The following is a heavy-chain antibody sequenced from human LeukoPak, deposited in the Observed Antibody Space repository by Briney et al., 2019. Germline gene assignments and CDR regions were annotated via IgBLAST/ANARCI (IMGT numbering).Heavy chain of an antibody. D-gene: IGHD3-16*01. CDR1: GGSFSGYY. CDR2: INHSGST. V-gene: IGHV4-34*01. J-gene: IGHJ4*02. CDR3: ARVPWGVRAFDY. Sequence: SETLSLTCAVYGGSFSGYYWSWIRQPPGKGLEWIGEINHSGSTNYNPSLKSRVTISVDTSKNQFSLKLSSVTAADTAVYYCARVPWGVRAFDYWGQGTLVTVSS.